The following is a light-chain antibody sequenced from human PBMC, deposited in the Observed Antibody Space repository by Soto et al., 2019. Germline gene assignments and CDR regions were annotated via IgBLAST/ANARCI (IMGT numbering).Light chain of an antibody. CDR2: DVT. CDR3: ASYAGANNLV. CDR1: ISDVGGYNY. Sequence: QSVLTQPRSVSGSPGQSVTISCTGTISDVGGYNYVSWYQHHPGKAPKLLISDVTKRTSWVPDRFSGSKSGNTASLTISGLQAEDEADYYCASYAGANNLVFGGGTQLTVL. J-gene: IGLJ2*01. V-gene: IGLV2-11*01.